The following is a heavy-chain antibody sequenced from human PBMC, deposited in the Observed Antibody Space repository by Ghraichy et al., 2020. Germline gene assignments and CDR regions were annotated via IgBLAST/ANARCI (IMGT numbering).Heavy chain of an antibody. CDR2: IIPIFGTA. Sequence: SVKVSCKASGGTFSSYAISWVRQVPGQGLEWMGGIIPIFGTANYAQKFQGRVTITADESTSTAYMELSSLRSEDTAVYYCASLDYYGSGSYNDYWGQGTLVTVSS. CDR1: GGTFSSYA. J-gene: IGHJ4*02. V-gene: IGHV1-69*13. CDR3: ASLDYYGSGSYNDY. D-gene: IGHD3-10*01.